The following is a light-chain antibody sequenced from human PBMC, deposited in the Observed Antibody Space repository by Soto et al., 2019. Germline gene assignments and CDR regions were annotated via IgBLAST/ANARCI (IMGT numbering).Light chain of an antibody. Sequence: MQMTQYKSSLSASVGDRVTITCRAGQSVSTYLNWYQQKPDKAPKLLIYGSSRLQTGVPSRFSGSGSGTDFTLTISSVQPEDFATYFCQHTYRTPWTFGQGTKVDIK. V-gene: IGKV1-39*01. CDR3: QHTYRTPWT. CDR2: GSS. J-gene: IGKJ1*01. CDR1: QSVSTY.